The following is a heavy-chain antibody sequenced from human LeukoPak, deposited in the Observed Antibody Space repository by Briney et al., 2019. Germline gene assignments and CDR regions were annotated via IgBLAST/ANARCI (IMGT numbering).Heavy chain of an antibody. J-gene: IGHJ4*02. D-gene: IGHD1-1*01. Sequence: SETLSLTCTVSGGSISSYYWSWIRQPPGEGLEWIGYTYYSGSTNYNPSLKSRVTISVDTSKNQFSLKLSSVTAADTAVYYCARGSTGTANFDYWGQGTLVTVSS. CDR3: ARGSTGTANFDY. V-gene: IGHV4-59*01. CDR2: TYYSGST. CDR1: GGSISSYY.